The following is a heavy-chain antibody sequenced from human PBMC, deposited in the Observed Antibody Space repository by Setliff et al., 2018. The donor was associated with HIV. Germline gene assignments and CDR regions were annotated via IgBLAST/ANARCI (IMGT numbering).Heavy chain of an antibody. J-gene: IGHJ3*02. CDR1: GGTFSSYT. CDR2: IIPIFGTT. V-gene: IGHV1-69*13. Sequence: GASVKVSCKASGGTFSSYTISWVRQAPGQGLEWMGGIIPIFGTTNYAQKFQGRVTITADESTSTAYMELSSLRSEDTAVYYCAMPMTTYPVSRAFDIWGQGTMVTVSS. D-gene: IGHD4-4*01. CDR3: AMPMTTYPVSRAFDI.